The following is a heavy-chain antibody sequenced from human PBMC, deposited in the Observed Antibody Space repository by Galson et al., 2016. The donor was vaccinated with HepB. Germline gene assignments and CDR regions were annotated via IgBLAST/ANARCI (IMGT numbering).Heavy chain of an antibody. D-gene: IGHD6-13*01. CDR1: GYTFTSYG. J-gene: IGHJ4*02. V-gene: IGHV1-18*01. Sequence: SGYTFTSYGISWVRQAPGQGLEWMGWISVYNGKTNYAQKVQGRVTMTTDTSTSTAYMELRSLRSDGTAVYYCARDRGQYSSSPVDCWGQGTLVTVSS. CDR3: ARDRGQYSSSPVDC. CDR2: ISVYNGKT.